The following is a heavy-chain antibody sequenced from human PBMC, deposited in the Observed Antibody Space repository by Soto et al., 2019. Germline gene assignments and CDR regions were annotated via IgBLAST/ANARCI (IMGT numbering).Heavy chain of an antibody. CDR3: ARDFLEMATTKPSAYFDY. CDR2: IWYDGSNK. Sequence: GGSLRLSCAASGFTFSSYGMHWVRQAPGKGLEWVAVIWYDGSNKYYADSVKGRFTISRDNSKNTLYLQMNSLRAEDTAVYYCARDFLEMATTKPSAYFDYWGQGTLVTVSS. CDR1: GFTFSSYG. J-gene: IGHJ4*02. D-gene: IGHD5-12*01. V-gene: IGHV3-33*01.